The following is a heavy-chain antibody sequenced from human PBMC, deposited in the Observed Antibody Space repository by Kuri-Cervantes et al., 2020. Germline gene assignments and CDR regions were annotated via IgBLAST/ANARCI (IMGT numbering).Heavy chain of an antibody. CDR3: ARDLSYGDFGY. D-gene: IGHD4-17*01. Sequence: GESLKISCAASGFTFSSYWMHWVRQAPGKGLVWVSRINSDGTNTNYADSVKGRFTISRDNAKNTLYLQMNSLRAEDTAVYYCARDLSYGDFGYWGQGTLVTVSS. J-gene: IGHJ4*02. CDR1: GFTFSSYW. V-gene: IGHV3-74*01. CDR2: INSDGTNT.